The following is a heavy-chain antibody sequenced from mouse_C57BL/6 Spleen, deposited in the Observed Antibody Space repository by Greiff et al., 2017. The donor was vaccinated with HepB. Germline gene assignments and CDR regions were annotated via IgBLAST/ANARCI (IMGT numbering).Heavy chain of an antibody. J-gene: IGHJ1*03. Sequence: VQLQQSGAELVRPGASVTLSCKASGYTFTDYEMHWVKQTPVHGLEWIGAIDPETGGTAYNQKFKGKAILTADKASSTAYMEPRSLISEDSAVYYCTRWATTVVATGYFDVWGTGTTVTVSS. CDR3: TRWATTVVATGYFDV. CDR1: GYTFTDYE. CDR2: IDPETGGT. D-gene: IGHD1-1*01. V-gene: IGHV1-15*01.